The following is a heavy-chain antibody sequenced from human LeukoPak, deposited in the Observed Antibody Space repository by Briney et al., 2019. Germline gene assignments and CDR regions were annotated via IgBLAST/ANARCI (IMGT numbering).Heavy chain of an antibody. D-gene: IGHD3-10*01. J-gene: IGHJ3*02. CDR2: IKQDGSEK. CDR3: AKGSRITMVRGVIYPYAFDI. V-gene: IGHV3-7*03. CDR1: GFTFSSYW. Sequence: PGGSLRLSCAASGFTFSSYWMSWVRQAPGKGLEWVANIKQDGSEKYYVDSVKGRFTISRDNAKNSLYLQMNSLRAEDMALYYCAKGSRITMVRGVIYPYAFDIWGQGTMVTVSS.